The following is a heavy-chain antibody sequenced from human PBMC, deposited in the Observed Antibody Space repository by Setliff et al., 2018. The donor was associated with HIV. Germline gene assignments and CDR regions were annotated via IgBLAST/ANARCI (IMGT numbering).Heavy chain of an antibody. J-gene: IGHJ6*03. CDR2: IYYSGST. V-gene: IGHV4-39*07. D-gene: IGHD2-21*02. CDR1: GGSISSSSYY. Sequence: PSETLSLTCTVSGGSISSSSYYWGWIRQPPGKGLEWIGGIYYSGSTYYNPSLKSRVTISVDTSKNQFSLKLSSVTAADTAVYYCARDYCGGDCYFPYYYYYMDVWGKGTTVTVSS. CDR3: ARDYCGGDCYFPYYYYYMDV.